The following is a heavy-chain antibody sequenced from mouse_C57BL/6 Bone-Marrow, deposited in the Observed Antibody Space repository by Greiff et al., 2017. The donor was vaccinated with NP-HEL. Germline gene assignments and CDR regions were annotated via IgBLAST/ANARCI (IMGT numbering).Heavy chain of an antibody. Sequence: EVKLVESGGDLVKPGGSLKLSCAASGFIFSSYGMSWVRQTPDKRLEWVATISSGGSYTSYPDSVKGRFTISRDNAKNTLYLEMSSLKSEDTAMYYCARHGGSGGFAYWGQGTLVTVSA. J-gene: IGHJ3*01. CDR2: ISSGGSYT. D-gene: IGHD3-2*02. CDR1: GFIFSSYG. CDR3: ARHGGSGGFAY. V-gene: IGHV5-6*02.